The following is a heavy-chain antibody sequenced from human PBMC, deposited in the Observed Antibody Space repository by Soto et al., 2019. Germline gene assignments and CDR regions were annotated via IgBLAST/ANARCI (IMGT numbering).Heavy chain of an antibody. CDR3: ARGVPFFAVREFDP. V-gene: IGHV4-34*01. Sequence: SETLSLTCAVYGGSFSGYYWRWIRQPPGKGLEWIGEINHSGRTNYNPSLKSRVTISVDTSKNQFSLKLSSVTAADTAVHYCARGVPFFAVREFDPWGQAILVTVSS. J-gene: IGHJ5*02. CDR2: INHSGRT. CDR1: GGSFSGYY. D-gene: IGHD3-3*01.